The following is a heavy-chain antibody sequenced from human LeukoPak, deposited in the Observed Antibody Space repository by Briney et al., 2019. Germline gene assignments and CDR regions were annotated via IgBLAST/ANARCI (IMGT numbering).Heavy chain of an antibody. CDR2: IKQDGSET. V-gene: IGHV3-7*01. CDR1: GFTFSSHW. J-gene: IGHJ4*02. CDR3: ARGVTTWLHYFDF. D-gene: IGHD6-19*01. Sequence: PGGSLRLSCAASGFTFSSHWMIWVRQAPGKGLEWVANIKQDGSETYYVDSVKGRFTISRDNAKNSLYLQMNSLRAEDTGVYYCARGVTTWLHYFDFWGQGTLVTVSS.